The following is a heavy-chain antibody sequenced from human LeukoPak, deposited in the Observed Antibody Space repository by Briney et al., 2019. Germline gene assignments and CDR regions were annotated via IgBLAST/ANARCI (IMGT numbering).Heavy chain of an antibody. J-gene: IGHJ4*02. D-gene: IGHD6-13*01. Sequence: GGSLRLSCAASGFTFSSYWMSWVRQAPGKGLEWVANIKQDGSEKYYVDSVKGRFTISRDNAKNSLYLQMNSLRAEDTAVYYCARVGSSSWYLRGYYFDYWGQGTLVVVSS. V-gene: IGHV3-7*01. CDR2: IKQDGSEK. CDR1: GFTFSSYW. CDR3: ARVGSSSWYLRGYYFDY.